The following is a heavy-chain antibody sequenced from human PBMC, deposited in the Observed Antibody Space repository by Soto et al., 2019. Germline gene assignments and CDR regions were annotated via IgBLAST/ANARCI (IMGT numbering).Heavy chain of an antibody. Sequence: GGTLRLSCAASGCTFSSYAMSWVRQAPGKGLEWVSAISGSGGSTYYADSVKGRFTISRDNSKNTLYLQMNSLRAEDTAVYYCARSETPSSGLDYWGQGTLVTVSS. CDR2: ISGSGGST. J-gene: IGHJ4*02. CDR1: GCTFSSYA. D-gene: IGHD3-22*01. V-gene: IGHV3-23*01. CDR3: ARSETPSSGLDY.